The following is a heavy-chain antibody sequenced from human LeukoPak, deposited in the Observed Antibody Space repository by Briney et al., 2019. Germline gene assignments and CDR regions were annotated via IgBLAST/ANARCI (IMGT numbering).Heavy chain of an antibody. CDR3: AKDRESSSRPYFFDY. CDR2: ISGSGGST. Sequence: TGGSLRLSCAASGFTISSYTMSWVRQAPGKGLEWVSAISGSGGSTYYADSVKGRFTISRDNSKNTLYLQMNSLRAEDTAVYYCAKDRESSSRPYFFDYWGQGTLVTVSS. V-gene: IGHV3-23*01. J-gene: IGHJ4*02. D-gene: IGHD6-6*01. CDR1: GFTISSYT.